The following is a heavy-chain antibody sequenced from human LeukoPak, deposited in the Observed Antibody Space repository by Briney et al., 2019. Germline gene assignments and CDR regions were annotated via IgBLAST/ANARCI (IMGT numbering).Heavy chain of an antibody. CDR3: VRDETLWTLDW. CDR2: INEHGTDS. V-gene: IGHV3-74*03. CDR1: GFTFSGHW. J-gene: IGHJ4*02. Sequence: GGSLRLSCTASGFTFSGHWIHWVRQAPGMGLVWVSRINEHGTDSMYAESVKGRFTISRDIAKNTVYLQMNSLRAEDTAVYYCVRDETLWTLDWWGQGTLVSVSS. D-gene: IGHD1-1*01.